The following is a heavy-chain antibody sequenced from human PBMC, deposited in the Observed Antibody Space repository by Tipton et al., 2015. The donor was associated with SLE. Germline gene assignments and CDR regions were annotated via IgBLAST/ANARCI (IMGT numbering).Heavy chain of an antibody. V-gene: IGHV4-59*11. J-gene: IGHJ6*03. CDR2: IYYSGST. CDR1: GGSISGHY. CDR3: ARVPFYYYYYMDV. Sequence: TLSLTCTVSGGSISGHYWSWIRQPPGKGLEWIGYIYYSGSTNYNPSLKSRVTISVDTSNNQFSLKVTSVTAADTAFYYCARVPFYYYYYMDVWGKGTTVTVSS.